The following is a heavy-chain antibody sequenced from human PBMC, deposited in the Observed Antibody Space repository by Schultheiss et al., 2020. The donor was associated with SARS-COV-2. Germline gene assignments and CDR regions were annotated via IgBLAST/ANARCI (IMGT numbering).Heavy chain of an antibody. CDR1: GFTFSNAW. J-gene: IGHJ4*02. V-gene: IGHV3-15*01. CDR3: TTGPSDYVWGSYRPPGRIDY. CDR2: IKSKTDGGTT. Sequence: GESLKISCAASGFTFSNAWMSWVRQAPGKGLEWVGRIKSKTDGGTTDYAAPVKGRFTISRDDSKNTLYLQMNSLKTEDTAVYYCTTGPSDYVWGSYRPPGRIDYWGQGTLVTVSS. D-gene: IGHD3-16*02.